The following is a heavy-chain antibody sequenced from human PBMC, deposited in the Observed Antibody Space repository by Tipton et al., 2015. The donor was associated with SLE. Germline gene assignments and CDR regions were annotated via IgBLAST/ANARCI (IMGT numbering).Heavy chain of an antibody. CDR3: ARGLSGYSSSWFYYYYGMDV. D-gene: IGHD6-13*01. V-gene: IGHV4-34*01. Sequence: TLSLTCAVYGGSFCGYYWSWIRQPPGKGLEWIGEINHSGSTNYNPSLKSRVTISLDTSKNQFSLRLSSVTAADTAVYYCARGLSGYSSSWFYYYYGMDVWGQGTTVTVSS. J-gene: IGHJ6*02. CDR2: INHSGST. CDR1: GGSFCGYY.